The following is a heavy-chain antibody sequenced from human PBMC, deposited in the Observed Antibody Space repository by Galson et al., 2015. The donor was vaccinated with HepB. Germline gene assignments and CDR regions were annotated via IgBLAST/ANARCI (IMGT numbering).Heavy chain of an antibody. CDR1: GYTFTSYD. V-gene: IGHV1-8*01. Sequence: SVKVSCKASGYTFTSYDINWVRQATGQGLEWMGWMNPNSGNTGYAQKFQGRVTMTRNTSISTAYMELSSLRSEDTAVYYCARELYCSSTSCYTPARGFDYWGQGTLVTVSS. J-gene: IGHJ4*02. D-gene: IGHD2-2*02. CDR2: MNPNSGNT. CDR3: ARELYCSSTSCYTPARGFDY.